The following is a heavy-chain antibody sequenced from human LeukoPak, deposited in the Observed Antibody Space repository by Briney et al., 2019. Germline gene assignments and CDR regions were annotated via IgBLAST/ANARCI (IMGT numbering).Heavy chain of an antibody. CDR2: INHSGST. V-gene: IGHV4-34*01. CDR3: ARVAEIADPGYYYYYMDV. CDR1: GGSFSGYY. Sequence: SETLSLTCAVYGGSFSGYYWSWIRQPPGKGLEWIGEINHSGSTNYNPSLKSRVTISVDTSKNQFSLKLSSVTAADTAVYYCARVAEIADPGYYYYYMDVWGKGTTVTVSS. D-gene: IGHD6-13*01. J-gene: IGHJ6*03.